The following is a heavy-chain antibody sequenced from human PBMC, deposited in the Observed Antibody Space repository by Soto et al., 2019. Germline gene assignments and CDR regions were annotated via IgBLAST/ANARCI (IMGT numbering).Heavy chain of an antibody. CDR2: INMDGGST. Sequence: GSLRLSCAASGFALSSFDMDWVRQAPVKGLEWVSYINMDGGSTHYAESVKGRFTISRDNGRNSLSLQMDSLRVEDTAVYYCVRDHSGLKDFDYWGQGTLVTVSS. J-gene: IGHJ4*02. CDR3: VRDHSGLKDFDY. CDR1: GFALSSFD. V-gene: IGHV3-48*03. D-gene: IGHD1-1*01.